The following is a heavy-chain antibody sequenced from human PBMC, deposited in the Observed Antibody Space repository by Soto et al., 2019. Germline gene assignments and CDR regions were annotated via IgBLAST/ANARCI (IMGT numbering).Heavy chain of an antibody. D-gene: IGHD3-16*01. Sequence: GGSLRLSCAASGFTLTTYGMHWVRQAPGKGLEWVAAMSYDGTKEYYADSVKGRFTISRDSSRNTLFLQLNSLRAEDTAVYYCARIWSNGAFDIWGQGTMVTVSS. CDR2: MSYDGTKE. CDR3: ARIWSNGAFDI. J-gene: IGHJ3*02. CDR1: GFTLTTYG. V-gene: IGHV3-30*03.